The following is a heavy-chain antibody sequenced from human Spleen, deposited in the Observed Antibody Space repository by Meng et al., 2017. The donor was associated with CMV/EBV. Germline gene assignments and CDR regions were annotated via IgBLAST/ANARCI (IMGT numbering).Heavy chain of an antibody. Sequence: GRSLRLSCTASGFIFSDYEMNWVRQAPGKGLEWISYISRDGGYVYYADSVKGRFTISKDNAEKSLYLQMNGLRAEDTAVYYCARGRGDNWYYYGMDVWGRGTTVTVSS. CDR3: ARGRGDNWYYYGMDV. V-gene: IGHV3-48*03. J-gene: IGHJ6*02. CDR2: ISRDGGYV. D-gene: IGHD1-1*01. CDR1: GFIFSDYE.